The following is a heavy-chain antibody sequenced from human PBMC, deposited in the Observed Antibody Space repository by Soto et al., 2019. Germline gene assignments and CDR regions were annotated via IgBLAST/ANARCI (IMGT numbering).Heavy chain of an antibody. CDR2: ISGSGGST. J-gene: IGHJ4*02. V-gene: IGHV3-23*01. D-gene: IGHD2-2*01. CDR1: GFTFSSYA. CDR3: AKDSKVKEVPAAFFDY. Sequence: GGSLRLSCAASGFTFSSYAMSWVRQAPGKGLEWVSAISGSGGSTYYADSVKGRFTISRDNSKNTLYLQMNSLRAEDTAVYYCAKDSKVKEVPAAFFDYWGQGTLVTVSS.